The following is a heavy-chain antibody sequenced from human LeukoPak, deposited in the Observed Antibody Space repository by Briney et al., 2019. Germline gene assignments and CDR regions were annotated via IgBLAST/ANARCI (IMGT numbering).Heavy chain of an antibody. CDR2: IGTAGDT. CDR1: GFTFSDYD. V-gene: IGHV3-13*01. CDR3: ARVAKERVGGVYYFDY. J-gene: IGHJ4*02. Sequence: GSLRLSCAAFGFTFSDYDMHWVRQATGKGLEWVSAIGTAGDTYYTGSVKGRFTISRENAKNSLYLQMNSLRAGDTAVYYCARVAKERVGGVYYFDYWGQGTLVTVSS. D-gene: IGHD1-1*01.